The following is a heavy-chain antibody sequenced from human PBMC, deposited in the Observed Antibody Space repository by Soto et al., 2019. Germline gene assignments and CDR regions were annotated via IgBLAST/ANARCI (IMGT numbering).Heavy chain of an antibody. J-gene: IGHJ4*02. CDR1: GFTFSSYA. CDR3: AKVFRRFLEWPNLGY. D-gene: IGHD3-3*01. V-gene: IGHV3-23*01. CDR2: ISGSGGST. Sequence: LRLSCAASGFTFSSYAMSWVRQAPGKGLEWVSAISGSGGSTYYADSVKGRFTISRDNSKNTLYLQMNSLRAEDTAVYYCAKVFRRFLEWPNLGYWGQGTLVTVSS.